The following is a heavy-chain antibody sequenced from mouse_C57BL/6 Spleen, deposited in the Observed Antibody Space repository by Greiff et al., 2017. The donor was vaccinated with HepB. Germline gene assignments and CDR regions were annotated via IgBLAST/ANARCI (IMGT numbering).Heavy chain of an antibody. CDR3: TREYGSSYGGYFDV. D-gene: IGHD1-1*01. CDR1: GYTFTDYE. J-gene: IGHJ1*03. V-gene: IGHV1-15*01. CDR2: IDPETGGT. Sequence: QVQLQQSGAELVRPGASVTLSCKASGYTFTDYEMHWVKQTPVHGLEWIGAIDPETGGTAYNQKFKGKAILTADKSSSTAYMELRSLTSEDSAVYYCTREYGSSYGGYFDVWGTGTTVTVSS.